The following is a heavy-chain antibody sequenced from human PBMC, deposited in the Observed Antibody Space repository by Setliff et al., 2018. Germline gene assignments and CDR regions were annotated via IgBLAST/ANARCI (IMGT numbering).Heavy chain of an antibody. J-gene: IGHJ4*02. D-gene: IGHD2-8*02. CDR2: IKTKNDVGTA. CDR1: GFTFSHAW. Sequence: LRLSCAASGFTFSHAWMNWIRQAPGKGLEWVGRIKTKNDVGTADYAAPVKGRFTISRDDSKNTLFLQMDSLKTEDTAVYYCTAGIYDTGGCDSWGQGTLVTVSS. V-gene: IGHV3-15*07. CDR3: TAGIYDTGGCDS.